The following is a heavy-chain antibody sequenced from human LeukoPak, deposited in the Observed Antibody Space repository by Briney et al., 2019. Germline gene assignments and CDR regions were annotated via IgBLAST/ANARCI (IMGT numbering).Heavy chain of an antibody. V-gene: IGHV1-8*01. D-gene: IGHD3-3*01. CDR3: ARGNDFWSGYPLDY. J-gene: IGHJ4*02. CDR2: INPSGGST. CDR1: GYTFTSYD. Sequence: ASVKVSCKASGYTFTSYDINWVRQATGQGLEWMGVINPSGGSTTYAQKFQGRVTMTRDTSISTAYMELSSLRSEDTAVYYCARGNDFWSGYPLDYWGQGTLVTVSS.